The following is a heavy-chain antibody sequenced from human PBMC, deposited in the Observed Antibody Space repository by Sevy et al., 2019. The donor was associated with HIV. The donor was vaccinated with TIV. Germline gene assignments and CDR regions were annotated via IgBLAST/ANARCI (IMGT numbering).Heavy chain of an antibody. J-gene: IGHJ4*02. Sequence: GGSLRLSCAASGFMFSSYSVHWVRQAPGKGLEWVAVISYAGSNKYYADSVKGRFTISRDNSKNTLYLQMHSLRAEDTAVYYCAKCVYAYEYFFDYWGQGTLVTVSS. CDR1: GFMFSSYS. CDR2: ISYAGSNK. D-gene: IGHD3-16*01. CDR3: AKCVYAYEYFFDY. V-gene: IGHV3-30-3*02.